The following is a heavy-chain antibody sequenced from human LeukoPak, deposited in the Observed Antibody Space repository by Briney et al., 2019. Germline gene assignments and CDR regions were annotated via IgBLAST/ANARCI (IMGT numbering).Heavy chain of an antibody. J-gene: IGHJ4*02. V-gene: IGHV3-23*01. CDR2: ISGSSSGGST. CDR1: GFTFSRYS. CDR3: AKSGYNRFDY. D-gene: IGHD5-24*01. Sequence: GGSLRLSCAASGFTFSRYSMNWVRQAPGKGLEWVSNISGSSSGGSTFYADSVKGRFTISRDNSKNTLYLQMNSLRAEDTAVYYCAKSGYNRFDYWGQGTLVTVSS.